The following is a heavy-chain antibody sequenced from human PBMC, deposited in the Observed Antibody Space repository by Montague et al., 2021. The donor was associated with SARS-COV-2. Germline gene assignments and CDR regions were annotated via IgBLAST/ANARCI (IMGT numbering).Heavy chain of an antibody. Sequence: SETLSLTCTVSGGSASSGGYYWSWIRQPPGKGLEWIGYIYYSGSTNYNPSLKSRVTISLDTSKNQFSLKLTSVTAADTAVYYCARVSLAAAATGSDYWGQGTLVTVSS. CDR3: ARVSLAAAATGSDY. V-gene: IGHV4-61*08. CDR1: GGSASSGGYY. D-gene: IGHD6-13*01. CDR2: IYYSGST. J-gene: IGHJ4*02.